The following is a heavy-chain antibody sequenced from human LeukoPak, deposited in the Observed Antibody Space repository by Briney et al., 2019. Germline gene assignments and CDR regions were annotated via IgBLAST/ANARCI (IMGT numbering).Heavy chain of an antibody. CDR3: ARALCSGGSCYPPPPDY. V-gene: IGHV1-69*04. CDR2: IIPILGIA. Sequence: SVKVSCKASGGTFSSYAISWVRQAPGQGLEWMGRIIPILGIANYAQKFQGRVTITADKSTSTACMELSSLRSEDTAVYYCARALCSGGSCYPPPPDYWGQGTLVTVSS. CDR1: GGTFSSYA. D-gene: IGHD2-15*01. J-gene: IGHJ4*02.